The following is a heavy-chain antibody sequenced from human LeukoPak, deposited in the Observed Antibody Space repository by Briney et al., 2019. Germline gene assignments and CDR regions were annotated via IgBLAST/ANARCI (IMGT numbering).Heavy chain of an antibody. CDR1: GYTFTSYD. CDR2: MNPNRGNK. Sequence: GASVKVSCKASGYTFTSYDINWVRQATGQGLEWMGWMNPNRGNKGYAQKFQGRVTMTRNTSISTAYMELSSLRSEDTAVYYCALFGELTYGFDYWGQGTLVTVSS. D-gene: IGHD3-10*02. J-gene: IGHJ4*02. CDR3: ALFGELTYGFDY. V-gene: IGHV1-8*01.